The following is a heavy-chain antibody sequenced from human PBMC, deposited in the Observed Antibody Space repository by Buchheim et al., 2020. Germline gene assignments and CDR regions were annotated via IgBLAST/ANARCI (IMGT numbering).Heavy chain of an antibody. V-gene: IGHV3-74*01. Sequence: EVQLVESGGGLVQPGGSLRLSCAASGFTFSSFWMHWVRQAPGKGLVWVSRINSDGSSTSYADSVEGRFTLSSDNATPTLSLQRNRLRAEDTAVYYCARGRYSSGNHNDYWGQGTL. CDR3: ARGRYSSGNHNDY. CDR2: INSDGSST. D-gene: IGHD5-18*01. CDR1: GFTFSSFW. J-gene: IGHJ4*02.